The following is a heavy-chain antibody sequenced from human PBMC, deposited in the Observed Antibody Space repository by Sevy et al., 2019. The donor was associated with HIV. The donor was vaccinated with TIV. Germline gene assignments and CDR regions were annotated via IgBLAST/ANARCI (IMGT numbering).Heavy chain of an antibody. V-gene: IGHV3-23*01. J-gene: IGHJ4*02. CDR1: GFNFNIYS. CDR2: LSFGCGKI. Sequence: GGSLRLSCAVSGFNFNIYSMSWVRQAPGKGLEWVSTLSFGCGKINYADSVKGRFIFSSDDSRNTLYLQMNSLRAEDTAVYFCAREGCTRPHDYWGQGTLVTVSS. D-gene: IGHD2-8*01. CDR3: AREGCTRPHDY.